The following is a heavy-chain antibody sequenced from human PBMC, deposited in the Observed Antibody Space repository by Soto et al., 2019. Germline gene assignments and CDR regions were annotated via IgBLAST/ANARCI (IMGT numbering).Heavy chain of an antibody. J-gene: IGHJ6*01. CDR2: ISAYNGNT. Sequence: ASVKVSCKASGYTFTSYGISWVRQAPGQGLEWMGWISAYNGNTNYAQKLQGRVTMTTDTSTSTAYMELRSLRSDDSAIFYCALSFSQTNIDVWGQGTTVTVSS. CDR1: GYTFTSYG. V-gene: IGHV1-18*04. CDR3: ALSFSQTNIDV.